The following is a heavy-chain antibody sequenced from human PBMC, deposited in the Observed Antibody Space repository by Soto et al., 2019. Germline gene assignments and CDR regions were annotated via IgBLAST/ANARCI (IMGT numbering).Heavy chain of an antibody. CDR1: GGSISSSSYY. CDR3: ARAGRSGWYVRIYFQH. D-gene: IGHD6-19*01. V-gene: IGHV4-39*01. J-gene: IGHJ1*01. CDR2: IYYSGST. Sequence: QLQLQESGPGLVKPSETLSLTCTVSGGSISSSSYYWGWIRQPPGKGLEWIGSIYYSGSTYYNPSLKSRVTISVDTSKNQFSLKLSSVTAADTAVYYCARAGRSGWYVRIYFQHWGQGTLVTVSS.